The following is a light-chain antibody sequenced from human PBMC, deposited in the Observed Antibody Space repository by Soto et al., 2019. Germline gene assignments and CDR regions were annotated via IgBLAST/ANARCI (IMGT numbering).Light chain of an antibody. CDR1: QSVSSY. CDR2: DAS. V-gene: IGKV3-11*01. Sequence: EIVLTQSPATLSLSPGERATLSCRASQSVSSYLAWYQQKPGQAPRLLIYDASNRATGIPARFSGSGSGTVFTLTISTLEPEDFVVYYCQQRSNWLTFGGGTKAEIK. J-gene: IGKJ4*01. CDR3: QQRSNWLT.